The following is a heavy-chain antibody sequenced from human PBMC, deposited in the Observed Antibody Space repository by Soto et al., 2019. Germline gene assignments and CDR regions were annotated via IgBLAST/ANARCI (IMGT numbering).Heavy chain of an antibody. Sequence: SETLSLTCTVSGGSISSYYWSWIRQPPGKGLEWIGYIYYSGSTNYNPSLKSRVTISVDTSKNQFSLKLSSVTAADTAVYYCARDVGVGYFDYWGQGTLVTSPQ. CDR1: GGSISSYY. V-gene: IGHV4-59*01. CDR3: ARDVGVGYFDY. CDR2: IYYSGST. D-gene: IGHD1-26*01. J-gene: IGHJ4*02.